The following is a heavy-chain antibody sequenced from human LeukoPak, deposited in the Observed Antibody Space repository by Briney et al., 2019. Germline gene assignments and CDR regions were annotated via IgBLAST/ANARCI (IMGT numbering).Heavy chain of an antibody. D-gene: IGHD2-15*01. CDR1: GFNFRAYW. CDR3: AREVGYCSGGSCYPPVSYSYYGMDV. J-gene: IGHJ6*02. V-gene: IGHV3-7*01. Sequence: GGSLRLSCTTSGFNFRAYWMGWVRQAPGKGLEWVANIHQHGSKENYLDSVKGRFTISRDNAKSSIYLQMNSLRAEDTAVYYCAREVGYCSGGSCYPPVSYSYYGMDVWGQGTTVTVSS. CDR2: IHQHGSKE.